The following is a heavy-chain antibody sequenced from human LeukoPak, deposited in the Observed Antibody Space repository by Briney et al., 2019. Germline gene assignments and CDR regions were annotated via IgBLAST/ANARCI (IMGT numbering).Heavy chain of an antibody. CDR2: IYYSGST. D-gene: IGHD2-2*01. V-gene: IGHV4-61*01. J-gene: IGHJ6*02. CDR1: GGSVSSGSYY. CDR3: ARNPISDVVVPADYYYYGMDV. Sequence: KASETLSLTCTVSGGSVSSGSYYWSWIRQPPGKGLEWIGYIYYSGSTNYNPSLKSRVTISVDPSKNQFSLKLSSVTAADTAVYYCARNPISDVVVPADYYYYGMDVWGQGTTVTVSS.